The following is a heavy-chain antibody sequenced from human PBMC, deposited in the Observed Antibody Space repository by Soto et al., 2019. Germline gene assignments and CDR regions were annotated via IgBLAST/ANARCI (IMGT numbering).Heavy chain of an antibody. CDR3: ARAEPLYSSSFGGFDP. CDR2: IYHSGST. J-gene: IGHJ5*02. Sequence: SETLSLTCAVSGGSISSGAYSWSWIRQPPGKGLEWIGYIYHSGSTYYNPSLKSRVTISVDRSKNQFSLKLSSVTAADTAVYYCARAEPLYSSSFGGFDPWGQGTLVTVSS. D-gene: IGHD6-13*01. V-gene: IGHV4-30-2*01. CDR1: GGSISSGAYS.